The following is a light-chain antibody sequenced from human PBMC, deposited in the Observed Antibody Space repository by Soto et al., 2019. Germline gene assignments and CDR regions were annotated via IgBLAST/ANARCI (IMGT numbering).Light chain of an antibody. Sequence: QSALTQPPSASGSPGQSVTISCTGTSSDVGDYKYVSWYQQYPGKAHKLMIYEFSKRPSGVPDRFSGSKSGNTASLTVSGLQAEDEAEDYRTSYVGSNICVFCGGTQLTVL. CDR1: SSDVGDYKY. CDR3: TSYVGSNICV. CDR2: EFS. J-gene: IGLJ2*01. V-gene: IGLV2-8*01.